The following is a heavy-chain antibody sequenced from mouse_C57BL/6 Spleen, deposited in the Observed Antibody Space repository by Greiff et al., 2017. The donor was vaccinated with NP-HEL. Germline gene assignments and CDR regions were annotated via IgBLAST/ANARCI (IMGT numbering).Heavy chain of an antibody. D-gene: IGHD1-1*01. Sequence: LQQSGASVKISCKASGYAFSSYWMNWVKQRPGKGLEWIGQIYPGDGDTNYNGKFKGKATLTADKSSSTAYMQLSSLTSEDSAVYFCASYGSSFYFDYWGQGTTLTVSS. CDR3: ASYGSSFYFDY. CDR2: IYPGDGDT. CDR1: GYAFSSYW. V-gene: IGHV1-80*01. J-gene: IGHJ2*01.